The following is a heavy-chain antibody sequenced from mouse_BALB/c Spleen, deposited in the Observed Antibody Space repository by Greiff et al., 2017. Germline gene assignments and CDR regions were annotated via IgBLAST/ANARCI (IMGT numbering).Heavy chain of an antibody. Sequence: VMLVESGPGLVAPSQSLSITCTVSGFSLTDYGVSWIRQPPGKGLEWLGVIWGGGSTYYNSALKSRLSISKDNSKSQVFLKMNSLQTDDTAMYYCAKSTMITSYAMDYWGQGTSVTVSS. J-gene: IGHJ4*01. V-gene: IGHV2-6-5*01. CDR1: GFSLTDYG. CDR3: AKSTMITSYAMDY. D-gene: IGHD2-4*01. CDR2: IWGGGST.